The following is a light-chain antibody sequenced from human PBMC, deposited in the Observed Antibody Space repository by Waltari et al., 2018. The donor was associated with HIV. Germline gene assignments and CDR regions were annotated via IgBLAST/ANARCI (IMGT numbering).Light chain of an antibody. J-gene: IGLJ2*01. CDR2: DVN. CDR1: SSDVGGYNY. CDR3: CSHADNYPVV. Sequence: QSALTQPRSVSGSPGQSVTISCTGTSSDVGGYNYVPWYQQHPGKAPKFMIYDVNKRPSGVPDRFSGSKSGNTASLTISGLQAEDEADYYCCSHADNYPVVFGGGTKLTVL. V-gene: IGLV2-11*01.